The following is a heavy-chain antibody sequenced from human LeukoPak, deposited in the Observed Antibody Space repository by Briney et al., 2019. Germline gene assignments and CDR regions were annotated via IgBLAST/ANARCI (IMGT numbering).Heavy chain of an antibody. D-gene: IGHD5-24*01. CDR1: GGSFSGYY. CDR3: ARISRDGYSY. J-gene: IGHJ4*02. CDR2: INHSGST. V-gene: IGHV4-34*01. Sequence: SETLSLXCAVYGGSFSGYYWSWIRQPPGKGLEWIGEINHSGSTNYNPSLKSRVTISVDTSKNQFSLKLSSVTAADTAVYYCARISRDGYSYWGQGTLVTVSS.